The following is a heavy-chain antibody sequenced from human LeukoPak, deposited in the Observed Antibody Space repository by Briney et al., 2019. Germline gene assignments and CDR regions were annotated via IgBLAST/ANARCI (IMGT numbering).Heavy chain of an antibody. Sequence: GASVKDSCKVSGYTLTELSMHWVRQAPGKGLEWMGGFDPEDGESIYAQKFQGRVTMTEDTSTDTAYMELSSLRSEDTAVYYCATYPILEVYGHEYFDYWGQGTLVTVSS. V-gene: IGHV1-24*01. CDR3: ATYPILEVYGHEYFDY. CDR1: GYTLTELS. D-gene: IGHD2-21*01. J-gene: IGHJ4*02. CDR2: FDPEDGES.